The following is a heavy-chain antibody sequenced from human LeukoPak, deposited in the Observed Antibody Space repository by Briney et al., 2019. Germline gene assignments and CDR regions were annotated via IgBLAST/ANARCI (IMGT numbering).Heavy chain of an antibody. J-gene: IGHJ3*02. CDR2: IIPIFGTA. CDR1: GGTFSSYA. V-gene: IGHV1-69*05. CDR3: ARDSSGYYYDAFDI. D-gene: IGHD3-22*01. Sequence: GASVKVSCKASGGTFSSYAVSWVRQAPGQGLEWMGGIIPIFGTANYAQKFQGRVTITTDESTSTAYMELSSLRSEDTAVYYCARDSSGYYYDAFDIWGQGTMVTVSS.